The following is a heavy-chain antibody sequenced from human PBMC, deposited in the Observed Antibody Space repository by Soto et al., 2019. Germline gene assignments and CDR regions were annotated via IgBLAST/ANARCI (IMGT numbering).Heavy chain of an antibody. D-gene: IGHD6-6*01. CDR2: ITSTGGGT. V-gene: IGHV3-23*01. Sequence: EAQLLESGGGLVQPGGSLRLSCEASGLMFNTYAMTWVRQAPVKGLEWVATITSTGGGTYYADSVKGRFTISRDNSNNRLYLQMYSLRAEDTAVYFCANRPRYYNMDVCGQGTTVTVSS. CDR1: GLMFNTYA. J-gene: IGHJ6*02. CDR3: ANRPRYYNMDV.